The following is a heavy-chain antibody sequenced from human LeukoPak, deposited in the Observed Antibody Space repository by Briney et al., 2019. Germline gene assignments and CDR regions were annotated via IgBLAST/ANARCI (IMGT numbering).Heavy chain of an antibody. J-gene: IGHJ5*02. CDR3: AKRGNAISFFDP. CDR1: GFTFSNYG. V-gene: IGHV3-23*01. D-gene: IGHD2/OR15-2a*01. Sequence: GGSLRLSRAASGFTFSNYGMYWVRQAPGKGLEWVSGLSGSGDITYYTDSVKGRFTISRDNSKNTLYLEMNNLRAEDTALYYCAKRGNAISFFDPWGQGTLVTVSS. CDR2: LSGSGDIT.